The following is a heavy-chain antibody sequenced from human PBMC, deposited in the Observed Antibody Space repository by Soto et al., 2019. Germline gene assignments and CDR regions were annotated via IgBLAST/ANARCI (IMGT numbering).Heavy chain of an antibody. V-gene: IGHV4-61*01. CDR1: GGSVSIGSHY. J-gene: IGHJ5*02. Sequence: SETLSLTCTVSGGSVSIGSHYWSWIRQHPGKGLEWIAYIYHSGSTDYNPSLKSRVSISVDLSKNQFSLNLTSVTAADMAVYYCAREGSHSAYNFAIGIQLWSFDRWGQGLPVTVSS. D-gene: IGHD1-1*01. CDR3: AREGSHSAYNFAIGIQLWSFDR. CDR2: IYHSGST.